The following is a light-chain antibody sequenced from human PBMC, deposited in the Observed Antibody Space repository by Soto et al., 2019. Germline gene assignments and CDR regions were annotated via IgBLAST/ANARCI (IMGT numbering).Light chain of an antibody. V-gene: IGKV4-1*01. CDR1: PSVLYTSNNKNY. CDR3: QQYYTNRHT. J-gene: IGKJ4*01. CDR2: WAS. Sequence: TVLTQSLDSLPVSLGEQATINCKSSPSVLYTSNNKNYLAWYQQKPGQPPKLLIYWASTRESGVPDRFSGSGSGTDFTLSISSLQADDVAVYSCQQYYTNRHTFSGVTKVYIK.